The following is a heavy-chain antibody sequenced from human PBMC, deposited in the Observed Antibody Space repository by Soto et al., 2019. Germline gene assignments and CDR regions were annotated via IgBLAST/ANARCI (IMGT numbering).Heavy chain of an antibody. V-gene: IGHV1-69*05. CDR1: GGTFSSYA. J-gene: IGHJ2*01. CDR3: ARVVTVVKSFHYWYFDL. Sequence: QVQLVQYGAEVKKPGSSVKVSCKASGGTFSSYAISWVRQAPGQGLEWMGGIIPIFGTTNYAQKFQGRVTITSDESTSTADMALSSLSSEDTAMYYCARVVTVVKSFHYWYFDLWGRGTLVTVSS. D-gene: IGHD2-15*01. CDR2: IIPIFGTT.